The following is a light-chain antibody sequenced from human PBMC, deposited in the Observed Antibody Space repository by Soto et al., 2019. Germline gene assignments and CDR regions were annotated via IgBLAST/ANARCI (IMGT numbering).Light chain of an antibody. CDR2: GNS. CDR3: HSYDSSLSGSEV. Sequence: QSVLTQPPSVSGAPGQRVTISCTGSSSNIGAGYDVHWYQQLPGTAPKLLIYGNSNRPSGVPDRFSGSKSGTSASLAITGLQAEDEADYYCHSYDSSLSGSEVFGGGTKVTVL. J-gene: IGLJ2*01. V-gene: IGLV1-40*01. CDR1: SSNIGAGYD.